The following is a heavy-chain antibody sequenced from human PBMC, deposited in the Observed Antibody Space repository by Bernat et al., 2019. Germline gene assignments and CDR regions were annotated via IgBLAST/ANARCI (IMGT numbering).Heavy chain of an antibody. CDR2: IYNSGST. CDR1: GGSISSSTYY. V-gene: IGHV4-39*01. J-gene: IGHJ4*02. D-gene: IGHD2-15*01. CDR3: ARGRGGYCSGGSCYNPQNPGYYFDY. Sequence: QLQLQESGPGLVKPSETLSLTCTVSGGSISSSTYYWGWIRQPPGKGLEWIGSIYNSGSTYYNPSLKSRVTMSVDTSKNQFALKLSSVTAADTAVYYCARGRGGYCSGGSCYNPQNPGYYFDYWGQGTLVTVSS.